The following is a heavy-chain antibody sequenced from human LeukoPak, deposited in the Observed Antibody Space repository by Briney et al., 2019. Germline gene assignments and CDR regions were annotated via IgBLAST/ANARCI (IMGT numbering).Heavy chain of an antibody. V-gene: IGHV1-8*01. D-gene: IGHD3-10*01. Sequence: ASVKVSCKASGYTFTSYDINWVRQATGQGLEWMGWMNPNSGNTGYAQKFQGRVTMTTDTSTSTAYMELRSLRSDDTAVYYCARGDYGSGRPYYYGMDVWGQGTTVTVSS. CDR3: ARGDYGSGRPYYYGMDV. CDR2: MNPNSGNT. CDR1: GYTFTSYD. J-gene: IGHJ6*02.